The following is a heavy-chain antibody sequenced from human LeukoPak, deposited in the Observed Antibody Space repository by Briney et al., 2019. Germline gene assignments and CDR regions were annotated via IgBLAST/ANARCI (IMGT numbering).Heavy chain of an antibody. CDR1: GFTFSSYS. V-gene: IGHV3-21*01. D-gene: IGHD3-22*01. CDR3: ARVASPTYYYDSSGYYPDY. CDR2: ISSSSSYI. J-gene: IGHJ4*02. Sequence: GGSLRLSCAASGFTFSSYSMNWVRQAPGKGLEWVSSISSSSSYIYYADSVKGRFTISRDNAKNSLYLQMNSLRAEDTAVYYCARVASPTYYYDSSGYYPDYWGQGTLVTVSS.